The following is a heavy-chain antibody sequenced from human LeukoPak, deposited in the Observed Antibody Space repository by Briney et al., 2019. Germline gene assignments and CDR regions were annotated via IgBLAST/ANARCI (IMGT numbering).Heavy chain of an antibody. CDR1: GFTFSSYW. Sequence: GGSLRLFCAASGFTFSSYWMTWVRQAPGKGLEWVANIKQDGSEKYYVDSVKGRFTISRDNAKNSLYLQMNTLRAEDTAVYYCARLGVVTAIPLDYWGQGTLATVSS. D-gene: IGHD2-21*02. J-gene: IGHJ4*02. CDR3: ARLGVVTAIPLDY. CDR2: IKQDGSEK. V-gene: IGHV3-7*01.